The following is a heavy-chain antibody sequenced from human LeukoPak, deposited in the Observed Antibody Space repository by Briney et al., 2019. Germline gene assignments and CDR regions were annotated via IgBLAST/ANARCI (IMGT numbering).Heavy chain of an antibody. D-gene: IGHD5-24*01. CDR1: GGSISSGGYY. CDR3: ARGSDAMGPYYMDV. CDR2: IYYSGST. J-gene: IGHJ6*03. Sequence: PSETLSLTCTVSGGSISSGGYYWSWIRQHPGKGLEWIGYIYYSGSTYYNPSLKSRVTISVDTSKNQFSLKLSSVTAADTAVYYCARGSDAMGPYYMDVWGEGTTVTVSS. V-gene: IGHV4-31*03.